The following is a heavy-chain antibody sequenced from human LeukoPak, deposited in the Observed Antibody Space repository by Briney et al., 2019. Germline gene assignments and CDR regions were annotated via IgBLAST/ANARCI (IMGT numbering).Heavy chain of an antibody. V-gene: IGHV1-18*04. Sequence: GASVKVSCTASGYTFTGYYMHWVRQAPGQGLEWMGWISANNGNTNSAQKLQGRVTMTTDTSTSTAYMELRSLRSDDTAVYYCGRGIVAAGSMSYWGQGTLVTVSS. J-gene: IGHJ4*02. D-gene: IGHD6-13*01. CDR2: ISANNGNT. CDR3: GRGIVAAGSMSY. CDR1: GYTFTGYY.